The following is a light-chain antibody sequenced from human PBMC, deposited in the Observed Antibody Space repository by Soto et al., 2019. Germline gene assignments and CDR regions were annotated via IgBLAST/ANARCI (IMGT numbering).Light chain of an antibody. CDR1: QSVSSSY. CDR2: GAS. CDR3: QQYGSSPSP. V-gene: IGKV3-20*01. Sequence: ELVLTQSPGPLSLSPGERATLSCRASQSVSSSYLAWYQQKPGQAPRLLIYGASSRATGIPDRFSGSGSGTDFTLTISSLEPEDFAVYYCQQYGSSPSPFGGGTKVDIK. J-gene: IGKJ4*01.